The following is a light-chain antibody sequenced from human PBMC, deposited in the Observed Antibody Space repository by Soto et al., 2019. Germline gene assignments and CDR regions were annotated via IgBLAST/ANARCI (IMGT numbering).Light chain of an antibody. V-gene: IGKV3-15*01. J-gene: IGKJ3*01. CDR3: QQYNNWPPVT. CDR1: QSVYNN. CDR2: GAS. Sequence: EILMTQSPATLSVSPGERATLSCRASQSVYNNLAWYQQKPCQAPRLLIYGASTRATGIQARFSGSGSGTEFTLTISSLQSEDFAVYFCQQYNNWPPVTFGPGTKVDIK.